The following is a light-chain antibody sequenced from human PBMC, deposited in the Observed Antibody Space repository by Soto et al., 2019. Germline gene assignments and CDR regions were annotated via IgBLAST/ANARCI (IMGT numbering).Light chain of an antibody. V-gene: IGLV2-23*01. CDR3: SSYASSSTRV. Sequence: SVLTQPASVSGSPGHSITISCTRTISDFGSYNLVSCYQQHPGKAPKLIIYEDNKRASGVSTRFSGSKCGNTGSLTISGLQAEDEADYYCSSYASSSTRVVGGGTKVTVL. CDR1: ISDFGSYNL. CDR2: EDN. J-gene: IGLJ3*02.